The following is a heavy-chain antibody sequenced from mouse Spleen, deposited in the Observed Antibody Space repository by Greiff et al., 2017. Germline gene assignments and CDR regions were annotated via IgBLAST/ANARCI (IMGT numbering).Heavy chain of an antibody. D-gene: IGHD2-3*01. CDR3: ASYYDGYHYWYFDV. V-gene: IGHV5-9-3*01. Sequence: EVQGVESGGGLVKLGGSLKLSCAASGFTFSSYAMSWVRQTPEKRLEWVATISSGGGNTYYPDSVKGRFTISRDNAKNTLYLQMSSLKSEDTAMYYCASYYDGYHYWYFDVWGAGTTVTVSS. CDR2: ISSGGGNT. J-gene: IGHJ1*01. CDR1: GFTFSSYA.